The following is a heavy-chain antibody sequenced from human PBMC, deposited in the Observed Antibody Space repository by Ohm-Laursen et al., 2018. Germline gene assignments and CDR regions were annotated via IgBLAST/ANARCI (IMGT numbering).Heavy chain of an antibody. CDR3: AREYQLLYSRENWFDP. D-gene: IGHD2-2*02. CDR1: GYTFTGYY. Sequence: VSSVKVSCKSSGYTFTGYYMHWVRQAPGQGLEWMGWINPNSGGTNYAQKFQGRVTMTRDTSISTAYMELSRLRSDDTAVYYCAREYQLLYSRENWFDPWGQGTLVTVSS. J-gene: IGHJ5*02. V-gene: IGHV1-2*02. CDR2: INPNSGGT.